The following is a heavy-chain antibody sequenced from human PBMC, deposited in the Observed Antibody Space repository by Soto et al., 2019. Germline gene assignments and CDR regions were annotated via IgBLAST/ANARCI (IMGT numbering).Heavy chain of an antibody. CDR1: GFTLSSYS. Sequence: QVQLVESGGGVVQPGTSLRLSCAASGFTLSSYSIHWVRQAPGKGLDWVAVISYDGNTQFYGDSVKGRSIVSRDNSRNTLYLQLNNLQAEDTAVYYCAKVSRPSRISTPDFDYWGQGTLVTVSS. CDR2: ISYDGNTQ. J-gene: IGHJ4*02. CDR3: AKVSRPSRISTPDFDY. V-gene: IGHV3-30-3*01.